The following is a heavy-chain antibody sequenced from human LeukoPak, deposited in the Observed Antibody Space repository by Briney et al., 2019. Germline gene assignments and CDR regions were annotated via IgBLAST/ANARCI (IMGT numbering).Heavy chain of an antibody. V-gene: IGHV5-51*01. CDR3: ARHSLYDILTGPDFDL. CDR2: IYPGDSDT. CDR1: GYSFTSYW. Sequence: GESLKISCKGSGYSFTSYWIGWVRQMPGKGLEWMGIIYPGDSDTRYSPSFQGQVTISADKSISTAYLQWSSLKASDTAMYYCARHSLYDILTGPDFDLWGRGTLVTVSS. D-gene: IGHD3-9*01. J-gene: IGHJ2*01.